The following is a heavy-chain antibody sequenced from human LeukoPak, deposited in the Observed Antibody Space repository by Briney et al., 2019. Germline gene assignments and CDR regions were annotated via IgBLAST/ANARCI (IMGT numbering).Heavy chain of an antibody. CDR3: ARWNRRGGWFDP. Sequence: PSETLSLTCTVSGGSISSSSYYWGWIRQPPGKGLEWIGSIYYSGSTYYNPSLKSRVTISVDTSKNQFSLRLSSVTAADTAVYYCARWNRRGGWFDPWGQGTLVTVSS. CDR1: GGSISSSSYY. J-gene: IGHJ5*02. CDR2: IYYSGST. D-gene: IGHD5-24*01. V-gene: IGHV4-39*07.